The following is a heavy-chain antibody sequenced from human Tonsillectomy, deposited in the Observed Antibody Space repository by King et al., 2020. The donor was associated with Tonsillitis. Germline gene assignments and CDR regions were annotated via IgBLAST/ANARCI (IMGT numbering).Heavy chain of an antibody. CDR3: ARNRGGDLDY. Sequence: VQLQQSGPGLVKPSQTLSLTCAISGDSVSSNSVAWNWIRQSPSRGLEWLGRTYYRSRWFYDYSVFVKSRITINPDTSKNQFSLQLSSVTPEDTAVYYCARNRGGDLDYWGQGTLVTVSS. J-gene: IGHJ4*02. D-gene: IGHD3-16*01. CDR1: GDSVSSNSVA. CDR2: TYYRSRWFY. V-gene: IGHV6-1*01.